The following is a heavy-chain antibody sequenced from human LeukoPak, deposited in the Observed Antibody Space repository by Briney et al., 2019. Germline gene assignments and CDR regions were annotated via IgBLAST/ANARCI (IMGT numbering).Heavy chain of an antibody. CDR3: ARHDGRDLGYLDP. Sequence: GESLKISRKGSGYSFTSYWISWARQMPGKGLEWMGRIDPSDSYTNYSPSFQGHVTISADKSISTAYLQWSSLKASDTAMYYCARHDGRDLGYLDPWGQGTLVTVSS. V-gene: IGHV5-10-1*01. CDR1: GYSFTSYW. J-gene: IGHJ5*02. CDR2: IDPSDSYT. D-gene: IGHD3-16*02.